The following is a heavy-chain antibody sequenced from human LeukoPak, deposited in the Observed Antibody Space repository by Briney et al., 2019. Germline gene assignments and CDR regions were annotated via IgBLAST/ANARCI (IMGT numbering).Heavy chain of an antibody. V-gene: IGHV3-21*01. CDR3: ARGSVAGRQRAPPKEWFDP. Sequence: GGSLRLSCAASGFTFSSYWMSWVRQAPGKGLEWVSSISSNSSYIYYADSVKGRFTISRDNAKNSLYLQINSLRAEDTAVYYCARGSVAGRQRAPPKEWFDPWGQGTLVTVSS. D-gene: IGHD6-6*01. CDR2: ISSNSSYI. CDR1: GFTFSSYW. J-gene: IGHJ5*02.